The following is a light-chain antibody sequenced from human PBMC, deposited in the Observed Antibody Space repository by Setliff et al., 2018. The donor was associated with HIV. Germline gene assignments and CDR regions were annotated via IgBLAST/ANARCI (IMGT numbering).Light chain of an antibody. CDR1: SSDVGAFDF. CDR3: TSYANSDAFI. V-gene: IGLV2-14*03. J-gene: IGLJ1*01. Sequence: QSALTQPASVSGSPGQSTTVSCTGTSSDVGAFDFVSWYRQHPGKAPELMIYDVTNRPSGVSNRFSGSKSGNTASLTISGLQAEDEADYYCTSYANSDAFIFGTGTKV. CDR2: DVT.